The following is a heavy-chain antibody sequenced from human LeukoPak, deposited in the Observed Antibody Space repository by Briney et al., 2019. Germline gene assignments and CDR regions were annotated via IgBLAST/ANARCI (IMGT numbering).Heavy chain of an antibody. CDR1: GFTFSSYA. CDR3: ARSMVRGVSNFDY. CDR2: ISYDGSNK. Sequence: PGRSLRLSCAASGFTFSSYAMHWVRQAPGKGLEWVAVISYDGSNKYYADSVKGRFTISRDNSKNTLYLQMNSLRAEDTAVYYCARSMVRGVSNFDYWGQGTLVTVSS. V-gene: IGHV3-30*04. J-gene: IGHJ4*02. D-gene: IGHD3-10*01.